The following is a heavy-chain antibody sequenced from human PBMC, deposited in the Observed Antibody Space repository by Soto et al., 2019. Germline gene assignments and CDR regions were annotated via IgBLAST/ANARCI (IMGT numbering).Heavy chain of an antibody. Sequence: GGSLRLSCAASGFTFSSYWMHWVRQAPGKGLVWVSRINSDGSSTSYADSVKGRFTISRDNAKNTLYLQMNSLRAEDMAVYYCARAAATNYDFWSGYMRRSHSYYMDVWGKGTTVTLSS. J-gene: IGHJ6*03. CDR2: INSDGSST. D-gene: IGHD3-3*01. V-gene: IGHV3-74*01. CDR1: GFTFSSYW. CDR3: ARAAATNYDFWSGYMRRSHSYYMDV.